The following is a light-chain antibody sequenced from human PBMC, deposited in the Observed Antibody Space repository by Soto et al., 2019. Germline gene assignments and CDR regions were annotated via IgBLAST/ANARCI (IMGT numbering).Light chain of an antibody. V-gene: IGLV2-14*03. J-gene: IGLJ1*01. Sequence: SVLPQPASVSGSPGQSVTISCAGTSSDVGGYNFVSWYQQHPGKAPQLMIYDVSSRPSGVSNRFSGSKSGNTASLTISGLQAEDEADYYCSSYTSSYTYVFGTGTKVTVL. CDR2: DVS. CDR3: SSYTSSYTYV. CDR1: SSDVGGYNF.